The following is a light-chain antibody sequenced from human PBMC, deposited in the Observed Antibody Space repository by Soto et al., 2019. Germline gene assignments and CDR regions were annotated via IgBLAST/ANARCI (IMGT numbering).Light chain of an antibody. J-gene: IGKJ1*01. CDR1: QSVLYSSNNKNY. CDR2: WAS. V-gene: IGKV4-1*01. Sequence: DIVMTQSPDSLAVSLGERATINCKSSQSVLYSSNNKNYLAWYQQKPGQPPKLLIYWASTRESGVPDRFSGSGSGTDFTLTISSLQAEDVAVYYCQQYYSTHWTLGQGTKVEIK. CDR3: QQYYSTHWT.